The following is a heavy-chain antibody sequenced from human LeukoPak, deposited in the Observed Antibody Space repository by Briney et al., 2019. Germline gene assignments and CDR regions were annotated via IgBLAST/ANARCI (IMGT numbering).Heavy chain of an antibody. Sequence: LGGSLSLSCAASGFPFSSYWMSWVRQAPGKGLEWVANIKQDGSEKYYVDSVKGRFTISRDNAKNSLYLQMNSLRAEDTAVYYCAGQGGYYFDYWGQGTLVTVSS. CDR3: AGQGGYYFDY. CDR1: GFPFSSYW. CDR2: IKQDGSEK. V-gene: IGHV3-7*01. D-gene: IGHD3-16*01. J-gene: IGHJ4*02.